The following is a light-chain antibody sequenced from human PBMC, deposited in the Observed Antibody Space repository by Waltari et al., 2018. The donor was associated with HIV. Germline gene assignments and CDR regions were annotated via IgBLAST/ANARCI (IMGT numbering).Light chain of an antibody. CDR2: EDT. CDR3: QSYDQTIPCV. Sequence: NFVLTQPHSVSESPGKTVTISCARSRGNIDNNHVQWYQQRPGSAPTPVIYEDTQRPSGVPDRFSGSIDTSSNSASLTIYELKTEDEADYYCQSYDQTIPCVFGTGTRLTVL. V-gene: IGLV6-57*03. CDR1: RGNIDNNH. J-gene: IGLJ1*01.